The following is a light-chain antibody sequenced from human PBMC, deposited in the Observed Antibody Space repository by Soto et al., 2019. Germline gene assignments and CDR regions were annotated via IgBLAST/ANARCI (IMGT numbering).Light chain of an antibody. CDR2: AAS. Sequence: AIQMTQSPSSLSASVGDRVTITCRASQGIRNDLDWFQQKPGKAPKLLIYAASNLQSGVPARFSGSGSGTDFTLTISSLQPDDFATYYCQQYYFYSLTFGPGTKVDIK. V-gene: IGKV1-6*01. J-gene: IGKJ3*01. CDR1: QGIRND. CDR3: QQYYFYSLT.